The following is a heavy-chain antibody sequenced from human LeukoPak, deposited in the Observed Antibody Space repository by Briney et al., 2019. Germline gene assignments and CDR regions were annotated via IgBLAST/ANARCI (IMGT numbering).Heavy chain of an antibody. Sequence: SETLSLTCTVSGGSISSSSYYWGWIRQPPGKGLEWIGSIYYSGSTYYNPSLKSRVTMSVDTSKNQFSLKLSSVTAADTAVYYCARDTAMVNWYFDLWGRGTLVTVSS. CDR3: ARDTAMVNWYFDL. CDR2: IYYSGST. V-gene: IGHV4-39*07. D-gene: IGHD5-18*01. CDR1: GGSISSSSYY. J-gene: IGHJ2*01.